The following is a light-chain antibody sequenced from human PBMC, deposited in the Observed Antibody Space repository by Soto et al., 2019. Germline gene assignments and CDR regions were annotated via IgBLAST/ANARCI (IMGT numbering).Light chain of an antibody. V-gene: IGLV1-44*01. CDR3: ADWDGSRNRYV. CDR1: TSNIGSSA. J-gene: IGLJ1*01. CDR2: AND. Sequence: QSVLTQPPSASGTPGQRVTISCSGSTSNIGSSAVNWYQQLPGTAPKLLIYANDQRPSGVPARFSGSKSGTSASLAISGLQSEDEADYYCADWDGSRNRYVFAAGTKVTVL.